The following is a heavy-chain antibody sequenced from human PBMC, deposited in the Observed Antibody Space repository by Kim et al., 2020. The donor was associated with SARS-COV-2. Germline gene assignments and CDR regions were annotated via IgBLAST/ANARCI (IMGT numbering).Heavy chain of an antibody. V-gene: IGHV4-31*02. D-gene: IGHD5-18*01. CDR3: ARERGYSYGPFDY. J-gene: IGHJ4*02. Sequence: YNPSLKSRVTISIDTSKIQFSLELSSVTAADTAVYYCARERGYSYGPFDYWGQGTLVTVSS.